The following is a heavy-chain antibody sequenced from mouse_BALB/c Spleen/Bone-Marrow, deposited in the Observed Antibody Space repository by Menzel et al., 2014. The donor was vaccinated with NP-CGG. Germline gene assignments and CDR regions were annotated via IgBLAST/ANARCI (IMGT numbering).Heavy chain of an antibody. V-gene: IGHV5-9-4*01. Sequence: EVQLVESGGGLVKPGGSLKLSCAASGFTFSSYAMSWVRQSPEKRLEWVAEISSGGSYTYYPDTVTGRFTISRDNAKNTLYLEMSSLRSEDTAMYYCARDYYGSSYAMDYWGQGTSVTGSS. J-gene: IGHJ4*01. D-gene: IGHD1-1*01. CDR2: ISSGGSYT. CDR1: GFTFSSYA. CDR3: ARDYYGSSYAMDY.